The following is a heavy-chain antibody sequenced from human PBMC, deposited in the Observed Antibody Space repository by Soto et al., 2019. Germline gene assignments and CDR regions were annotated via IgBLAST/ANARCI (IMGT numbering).Heavy chain of an antibody. Sequence: SETLSLTCTVSGDSISSGSYWGWIRQPPGEGPEWIASIYHGGTAFYNPSLKSRISISVDTSKNQFSLRLTSVTAADTATYYCARVHVMVVAGSTFDYWGPGTLVTVSS. CDR1: GDSISSGSY. CDR2: IYHGGTA. CDR3: ARVHVMVVAGSTFDY. D-gene: IGHD6-19*01. V-gene: IGHV4-38-2*02. J-gene: IGHJ4*03.